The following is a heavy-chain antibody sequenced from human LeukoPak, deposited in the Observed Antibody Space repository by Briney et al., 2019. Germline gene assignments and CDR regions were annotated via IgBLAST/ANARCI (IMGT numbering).Heavy chain of an antibody. CDR1: GFVFSDYY. V-gene: IGHV3-11*05. Sequence: GGYLRLSCTASGFVFSDYYMNWIRQAPGKGLEWLAYIGSSRRFRNHADSVKGRFTISRDNAKNTLYLEMNSLRVEDTAVYYCAREGNWASDWGQGTQVSVST. J-gene: IGHJ4*02. D-gene: IGHD7-27*01. CDR2: IGSSRRFR. CDR3: AREGNWASD.